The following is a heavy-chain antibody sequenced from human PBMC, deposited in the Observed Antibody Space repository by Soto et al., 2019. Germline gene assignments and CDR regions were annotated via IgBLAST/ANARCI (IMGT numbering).Heavy chain of an antibody. CDR1: GFTFDDYA. CDR3: AKDIAAAGTGFDY. V-gene: IGHV3-9*01. CDR2: ISWNSGSI. D-gene: IGHD6-13*01. Sequence: SLRLSCAASGFTFDDYAMHWVRQAPGKGLEWVSGISWNSGSIGYADSVKGRFTISRDNAKNSLYLQMNSLRAEDTALYYCAKDIAAAGTGFDYWGQGTLVTVSS. J-gene: IGHJ4*02.